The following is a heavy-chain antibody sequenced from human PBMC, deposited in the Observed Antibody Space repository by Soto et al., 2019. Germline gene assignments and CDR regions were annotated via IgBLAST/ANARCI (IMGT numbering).Heavy chain of an antibody. Sequence: ILSYAAPGFPLSSYAMHWVRQAPGKGLEWVAIISYDGSNKYYADSVKGRFTISRDNSKNTLYLQMNSLRAEDTAVYYCAREYQGALDYWGQGT. CDR3: AREYQGALDY. D-gene: IGHD2-2*01. CDR1: GFPLSSYA. V-gene: IGHV3-30-3*01. CDR2: ISYDGSNK. J-gene: IGHJ4*02.